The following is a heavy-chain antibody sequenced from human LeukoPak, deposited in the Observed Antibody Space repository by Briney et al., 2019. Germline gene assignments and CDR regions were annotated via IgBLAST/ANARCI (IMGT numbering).Heavy chain of an antibody. V-gene: IGHV1-24*01. CDR3: ATDILGYCSGGSCYPLFQ. D-gene: IGHD2-15*01. Sequence: SVKVSCKVSGYTLTELSMHWVRQAPGKGLEWMGGFDPEDGETIYAQKFQGRVTMTEDTSTDTAYMELSSLRSEDTAVYYCATDILGYCSGGSCYPLFQWGQGTLVTVSS. CDR1: GYTLTELS. CDR2: FDPEDGET. J-gene: IGHJ4*02.